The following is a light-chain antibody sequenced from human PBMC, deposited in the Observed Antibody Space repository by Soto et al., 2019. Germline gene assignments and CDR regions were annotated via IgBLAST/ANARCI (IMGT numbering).Light chain of an antibody. CDR3: QQYGSSPLT. V-gene: IGKV3-20*01. CDR1: QSVSSSY. Sequence: EIVLTQSPGTLSLSPGERATLSCRAIQSVSSSYLAWYQQKPGQAPRLLIYGASSRATGIPDRFSGSGSGTDFTLTISSLEPEGFAVYYCQQYGSSPLTFGGGTKVEIK. CDR2: GAS. J-gene: IGKJ4*01.